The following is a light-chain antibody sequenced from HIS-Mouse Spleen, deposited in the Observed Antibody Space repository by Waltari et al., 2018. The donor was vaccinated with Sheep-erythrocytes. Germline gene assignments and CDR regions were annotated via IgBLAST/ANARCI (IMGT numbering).Light chain of an antibody. Sequence: QSALTQPPSASGSPGQSVTISCTGTSRDVGGYNYVSWSQQHPAKAPKRMIYEFSKRPSGVPDRFSGSKSGNTASLTVYGLQAEDEADYYCSSYAGSNNWVFGGGTKLTVL. CDR3: SSYAGSNNWV. V-gene: IGLV2-8*01. J-gene: IGLJ3*02. CDR1: SRDVGGYNY. CDR2: EFS.